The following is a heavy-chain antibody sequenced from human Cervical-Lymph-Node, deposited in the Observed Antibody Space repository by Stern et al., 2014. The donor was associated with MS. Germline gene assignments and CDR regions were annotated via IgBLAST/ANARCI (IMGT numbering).Heavy chain of an antibody. CDR3: AGGLLGSENAFDI. CDR1: GYTFTSYG. D-gene: IGHD2-15*01. J-gene: IGHJ3*02. V-gene: IGHV1-18*01. Sequence: QVQLVESVAEVKKPGSSVKVSCKASGYTFTSYGISWVRQAPGQGLEWMGWLSSSNGNTNQAQKLKGRVTMTTDTSTSTAYMELRSLRSDDTAVYYCAGGLLGSENAFDIWGQGTMVTVSS. CDR2: LSSSNGNT.